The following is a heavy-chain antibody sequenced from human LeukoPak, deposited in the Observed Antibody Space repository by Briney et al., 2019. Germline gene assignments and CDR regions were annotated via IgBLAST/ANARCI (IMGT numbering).Heavy chain of an antibody. CDR3: ARRDTALATDYFDY. V-gene: IGHV4-59*01. Sequence: SSETLSLTCTVSGGSMSHYYWSWIRQPPGKGLEWVGYIYSGGTTDYNPSLKSRVTISVDTSTQQFSLKLSSATAADTAVYYCARRDTALATDYFDYWGQGLLVTVSS. J-gene: IGHJ4*02. D-gene: IGHD5-18*01. CDR1: GGSMSHYY. CDR2: IYSGGTT.